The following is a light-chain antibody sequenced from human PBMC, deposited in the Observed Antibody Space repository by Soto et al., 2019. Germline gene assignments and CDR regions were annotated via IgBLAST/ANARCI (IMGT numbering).Light chain of an antibody. CDR3: QQRSNWPPLT. CDR1: QSVSSY. V-gene: IGKV3-11*01. CDR2: DAS. Sequence: EIVLTQSPATLSLSPGERATLSCRASQSVSSYLAWYQQKPGQAPRLLIYDASNRANGSPARFSGSGSGTDFTLTIISLEPEDFAVYYCQQRSNWPPLTFGGGTKVEIK. J-gene: IGKJ4*01.